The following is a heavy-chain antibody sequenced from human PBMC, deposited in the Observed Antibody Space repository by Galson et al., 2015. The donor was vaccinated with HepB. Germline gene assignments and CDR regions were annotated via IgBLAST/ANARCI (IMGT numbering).Heavy chain of an antibody. J-gene: IGHJ5*02. D-gene: IGHD3-22*01. V-gene: IGHV4-34*01. Sequence: SETLSLTCGVYGGSFSDYYWSWIRQPPGKGLEWIGEINHSGNANYNPSLKSRVTISVDTSKNQFSLNVSSVTAADTAVYYCARRGSTLRAYYYASAGNYLKSSFDPWGQGTLVTVSS. CDR3: ARRGSTLRAYYYASAGNYLKSSFDP. CDR2: INHSGNA. CDR1: GGSFSDYY.